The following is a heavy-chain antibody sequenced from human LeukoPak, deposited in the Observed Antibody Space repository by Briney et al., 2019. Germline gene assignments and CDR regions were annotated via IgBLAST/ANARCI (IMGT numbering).Heavy chain of an antibody. CDR1: GFTFSSYG. J-gene: IGHJ4*02. V-gene: IGHV3-30*18. CDR2: ISYDGSNK. D-gene: IGHD6-19*01. Sequence: GGSLRLSCAASGFTFSSYGMHWVRQAPGKGLEWVAVISYDGSNKYYADSVKDRFTISRDNSKNTLYLQMNSLRAEDTAVYYCAKDGAVADPAADYFDYWGQGTLVTVSS. CDR3: AKDGAVADPAADYFDY.